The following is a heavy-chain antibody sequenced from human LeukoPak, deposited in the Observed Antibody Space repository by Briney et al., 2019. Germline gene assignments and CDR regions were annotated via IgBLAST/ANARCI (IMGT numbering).Heavy chain of an antibody. Sequence: SETLSLTCTVSGGSISSYYWSWIRQPAGKGLEWIVRIYTSGSTNYNPALKSRVTTSVDKSKNQFSLKLSSVTAADTAVYYGARAKRGSGYYDYWGQGTLVTVSS. J-gene: IGHJ4*02. CDR3: ARAKRGSGYYDY. V-gene: IGHV4-4*07. CDR2: IYTSGST. CDR1: GGSISSYY. D-gene: IGHD3-22*01.